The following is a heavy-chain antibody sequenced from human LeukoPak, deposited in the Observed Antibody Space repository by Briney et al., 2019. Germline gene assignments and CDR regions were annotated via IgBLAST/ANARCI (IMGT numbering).Heavy chain of an antibody. D-gene: IGHD3/OR15-3a*01. V-gene: IGHV1-24*01. Sequence: GASVKVSCTVSGYSLSELSMHWVRQAPGKGLEWVGGFDPEDGKTIYAQKFQGRVTMTEDTSTDTAYMELSSLRSEDTAVYYCATAGDAIDSVMIWDFWGQGTLVTVSS. CDR3: ATAGDAIDSVMIWDF. CDR1: GYSLSELS. CDR2: FDPEDGKT. J-gene: IGHJ4*02.